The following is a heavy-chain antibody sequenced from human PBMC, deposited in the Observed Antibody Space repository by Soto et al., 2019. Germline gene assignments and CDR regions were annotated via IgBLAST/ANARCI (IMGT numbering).Heavy chain of an antibody. CDR3: ARGWGYDSTDYYYAY. CDR1: GGTFSRHA. D-gene: IGHD3-22*01. CDR2: IIPIFGTA. V-gene: IGHV1-69*01. Sequence: QVQLVLSGAEVRKPGSSVKVSCKASGGTFSRHAISWVRQAPGQGLEWMGGIIPIFGTANHAQKFQGRVTIIADESTSTVYMELSSLRSEDTAIYYCARGWGYDSTDYYYAYWGQGTLVIVSS. J-gene: IGHJ4*02.